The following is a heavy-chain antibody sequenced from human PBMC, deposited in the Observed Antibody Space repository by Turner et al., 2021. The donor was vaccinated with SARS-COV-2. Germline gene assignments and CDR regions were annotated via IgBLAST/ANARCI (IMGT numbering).Heavy chain of an antibody. Sequence: QVQLVESGGGVVQPGRSLRLSCAASGFTFSTYGMHWVRQAPGKGLEWVAVISYDGTNKYYADSVKGRFTISRDNSKNTLYLQMNSLRPEDTAVYYCAKADRVMIVVVITLFDYWGQGTLVTVSS. CDR1: GFTFSTYG. V-gene: IGHV3-30*18. CDR2: ISYDGTNK. J-gene: IGHJ4*02. CDR3: AKADRVMIVVVITLFDY. D-gene: IGHD3-22*01.